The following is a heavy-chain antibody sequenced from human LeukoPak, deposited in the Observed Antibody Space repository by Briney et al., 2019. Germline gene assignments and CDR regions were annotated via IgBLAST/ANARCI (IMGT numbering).Heavy chain of an antibody. CDR2: IKEDGSEK. J-gene: IGHJ4*02. CDR1: GFIFSSQW. CDR3: ARASN. Sequence: SGGSLTLSCAASGFIFSSQWMSWVRQAPGKGLEWVASIKEDGSEKYCVESVRGRFTISRDNAKSSVYLQMNSLRAEDTAVYYCARASNWGQGTLVTVSS. V-gene: IGHV3-7*01.